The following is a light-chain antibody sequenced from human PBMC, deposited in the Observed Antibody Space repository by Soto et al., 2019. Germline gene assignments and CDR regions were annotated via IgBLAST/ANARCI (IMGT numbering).Light chain of an antibody. J-gene: IGLJ1*01. Sequence: NFMLTQPHSVSESPGKTVTISCTRSSGSIASNYVQWYQQRPGSSPTTVIYEDNQRPSGVPDRFSGSIDSSSNSASLTISGLKTEDEADYYCQSYDSSNQVCVFGTGTKLTVL. CDR1: SGSIASNY. CDR3: QSYDSSNQVCV. V-gene: IGLV6-57*01. CDR2: EDN.